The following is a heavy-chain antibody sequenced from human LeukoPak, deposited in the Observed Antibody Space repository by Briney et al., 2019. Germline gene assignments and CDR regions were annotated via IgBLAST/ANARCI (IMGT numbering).Heavy chain of an antibody. V-gene: IGHV4-31*03. CDR3: ARMNNRDYSSYYMDV. CDR1: GGFINTDGYF. J-gene: IGHJ6*03. Sequence: SSETLSLTCTVSGGFINTDGYFWSWIRQHPGKGLEWLGYIYYSGSTLYNPSLKIRVSISLDTFKNQFSLKLNSVTAADAAVYYCARMNNRDYSSYYMDVWGKGTTVTVSS. D-gene: IGHD1-14*01. CDR2: IYYSGST.